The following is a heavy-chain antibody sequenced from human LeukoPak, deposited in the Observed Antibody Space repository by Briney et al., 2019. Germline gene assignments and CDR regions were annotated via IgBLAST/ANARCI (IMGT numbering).Heavy chain of an antibody. CDR3: ATSGYDYSWFDP. D-gene: IGHD5-12*01. J-gene: IGHJ5*02. CDR2: INHSGST. Sequence: SETLSLTCAVYGGSFSGYYWSWIRQPPGKGLEWIGEINHSGSTNYNPSLKSRVTISVDTSKNQFSLKLSSVTAADTAVYYCATSGYDYSWFDPWGQGTLVTVSS. V-gene: IGHV4-34*01. CDR1: GGSFSGYY.